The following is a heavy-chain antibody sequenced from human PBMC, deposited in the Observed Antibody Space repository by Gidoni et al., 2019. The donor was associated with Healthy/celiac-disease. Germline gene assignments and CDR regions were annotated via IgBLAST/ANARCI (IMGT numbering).Heavy chain of an antibody. CDR3: AKDRRRDSSGYYYYYGMDV. CDR2: ISYDGSNK. J-gene: IGHJ6*02. Sequence: QVQLVESGGGVVQPGRSLRLSCAASGFTFSSYGMHWVRQAPGKGLEWVAVISYDGSNKYYADSVKGRFTISRDNSKNTLYLQMNSLRAEDTAVYYCAKDRRRDSSGYYYYYGMDVWGQGTTVTVSS. V-gene: IGHV3-30*18. CDR1: GFTFSSYG. D-gene: IGHD3-22*01.